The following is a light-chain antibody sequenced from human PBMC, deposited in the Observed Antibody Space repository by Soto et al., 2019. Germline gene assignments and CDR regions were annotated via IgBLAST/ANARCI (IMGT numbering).Light chain of an antibody. V-gene: IGLV2-14*01. CDR1: SGDIGGYNY. CDR3: SSYTASSTSRV. Sequence: QSALTQPASVSGSPGQSITISCTGTSGDIGGYNYVSWYQQYPGKAPKLMIYDVTSRPSGVSNRFSGSKSGNTASLTISGLQTEDEADYYCSSYTASSTSRVFGGGTQLTVL. J-gene: IGLJ2*01. CDR2: DVT.